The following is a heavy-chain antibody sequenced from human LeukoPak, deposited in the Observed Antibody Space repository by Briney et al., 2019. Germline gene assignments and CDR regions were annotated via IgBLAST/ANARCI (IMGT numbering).Heavy chain of an antibody. V-gene: IGHV3-30*04. CDR2: TSRDGSDK. CDR3: ARGKWETPMSFLVDY. J-gene: IGHJ4*02. Sequence: SGGSLRLSCAASGFTFSSYGLHWVRQAPGKGLEWLAVTSRDGSDKYYTASVKGRFTISRDNSNNTLYVQMNSLRVEDTAVYYYARGKWETPMSFLVDYWGQGTLVTVSS. CDR1: GFTFSSYG. D-gene: IGHD1-26*01.